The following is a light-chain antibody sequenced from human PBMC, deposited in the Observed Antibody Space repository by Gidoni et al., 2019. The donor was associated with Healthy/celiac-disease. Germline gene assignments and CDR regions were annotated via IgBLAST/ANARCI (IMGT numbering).Light chain of an antibody. CDR2: AAS. CDR1: HSISSY. J-gene: IGKJ1*01. CDR3: QQSYSTPRT. Sequence: DIQMTQSTSSLSASVRDRVTIPCRASHSISSYLNWYQQKPGKAPKLLIYAASSWQSGVPARFSGSGSGTDFTLTISRLQPEDFATYYCQQSYSTPRTFGQGTKVEIK. V-gene: IGKV1-39*01.